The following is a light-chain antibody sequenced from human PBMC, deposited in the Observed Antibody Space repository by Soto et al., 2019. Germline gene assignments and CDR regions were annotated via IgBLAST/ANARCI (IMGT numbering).Light chain of an antibody. CDR2: EVS. CDR1: SSDVGYYNY. V-gene: IGLV2-8*01. Sequence: QSALTQPPSASGCPGQSVTISCTGTSSDVGYYNYVSWYQQHPGQAPKPMFYEVSKRPSGVPDRFSGSKSGNTASLTVSGLQLEDEADYYCISYAGSNTVIFGGGTKLTVL. J-gene: IGLJ2*01. CDR3: ISYAGSNTVI.